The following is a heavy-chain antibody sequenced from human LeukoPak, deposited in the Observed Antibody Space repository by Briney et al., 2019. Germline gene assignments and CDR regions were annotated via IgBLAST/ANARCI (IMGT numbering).Heavy chain of an antibody. Sequence: GGSLRLSCAASGFTFSSYAMSWVRQAPGQGLEWVSAISGSGGSTYYADSVKGRFTISRDNSKNTLYLQMNSLRAEDTAVYYCAKDTEKITMIVVVMAYWGQGTLVTVSS. CDR1: GFTFSSYA. V-gene: IGHV3-23*01. D-gene: IGHD3-22*01. CDR2: ISGSGGST. J-gene: IGHJ4*02. CDR3: AKDTEKITMIVVVMAY.